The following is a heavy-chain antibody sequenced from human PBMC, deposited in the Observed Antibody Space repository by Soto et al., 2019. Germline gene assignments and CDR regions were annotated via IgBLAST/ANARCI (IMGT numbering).Heavy chain of an antibody. CDR3: ARVRAVYRDRYYSCDGMDV. V-gene: IGHV1-69*13. CDR1: GGTFISYA. D-gene: IGHD4-17*01. J-gene: IGHJ6*01. CDR2: VIPIFGTA. Sequence: AVKVSCKASGGTFISYAISWVRQAPGQGLEWMGGVIPIFGTANYAQKFQGRVTITADESTSTAYMELSSLRSEDTAVYYCARVRAVYRDRYYSCDGMDVWGQAITVTVYS.